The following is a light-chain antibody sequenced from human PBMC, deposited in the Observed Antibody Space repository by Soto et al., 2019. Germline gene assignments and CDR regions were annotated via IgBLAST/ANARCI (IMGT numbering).Light chain of an antibody. J-gene: IGKJ2*01. CDR3: QQYGSSLYT. V-gene: IGKV3-20*01. CDR2: DAS. Sequence: EIVLTQSPGTLSLSPGERATLSCRASQSVSSSYLAWYPQKPGQAPRLLIYDASSRATGIPDRFSGSGSGTDFTLAISRLEPEDFAVYYCQQYGSSLYTFGQGTKLEIK. CDR1: QSVSSSY.